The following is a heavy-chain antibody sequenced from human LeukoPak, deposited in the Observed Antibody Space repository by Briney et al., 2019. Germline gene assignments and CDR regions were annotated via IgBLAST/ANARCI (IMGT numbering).Heavy chain of an antibody. CDR3: AKDPTYCSGGSCYSASLDY. J-gene: IGHJ4*02. D-gene: IGHD2-15*01. CDR2: ISGSGGST. Sequence: GGSLRLSCAASGFTFSNYAMSWVRQAPGKGLEWVSAISGSGGSTYYADSVKGRFTISRDNSKNTLYLQMNSLRAEDTAVYYCAKDPTYCSGGSCYSASLDYWGQGTLVTVSS. CDR1: GFTFSNYA. V-gene: IGHV3-23*01.